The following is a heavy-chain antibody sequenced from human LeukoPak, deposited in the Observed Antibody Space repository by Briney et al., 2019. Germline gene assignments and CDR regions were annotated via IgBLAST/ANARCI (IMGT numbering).Heavy chain of an antibody. Sequence: PSETLSLTCAVYGGSFSGYYWSWIRQPPGKGLEWIGDINHSGSTNYNPSLKSRVTISVDTSKNQFSLKLSSVTAADTAVYYCARPAGYPGLNYFDYWGQGTLVTVSS. V-gene: IGHV4-34*01. D-gene: IGHD6-25*01. CDR1: GGSFSGYY. J-gene: IGHJ4*02. CDR3: ARPAGYPGLNYFDY. CDR2: INHSGST.